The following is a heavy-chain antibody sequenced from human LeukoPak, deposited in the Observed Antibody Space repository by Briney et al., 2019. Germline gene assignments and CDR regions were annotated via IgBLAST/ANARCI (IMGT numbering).Heavy chain of an antibody. V-gene: IGHV1-18*01. Sequence: ASVKVSCKASGYTFTSYGISWVRQAPGQGLEWMGWISAYNGNTNYAQKLQGRVTITTDTSTSTAYMELRSLRSGDTAVYYCARAKDIVVVPAAMGSWFAPWGQGTLVTVSS. D-gene: IGHD2-2*01. CDR1: GYTFTSYG. J-gene: IGHJ5*02. CDR2: ISAYNGNT. CDR3: ARAKDIVVVPAAMGSWFAP.